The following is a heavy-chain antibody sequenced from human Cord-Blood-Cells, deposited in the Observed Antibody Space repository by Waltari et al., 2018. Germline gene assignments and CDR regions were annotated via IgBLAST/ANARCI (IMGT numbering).Heavy chain of an antibody. V-gene: IGHV3-33*01. Sequence: QVQLVESGGGVVQPGRSLRISCAASGFTFSSDGLRWVRQAPGKGLEWVAVIWYDGSNKYYADSVKGRFTISRDNSKNTLYLQMNSLRAEDTAVYYCARDMGIGADYWGQGTLVTVSS. CDR1: GFTFSSDG. CDR2: IWYDGSNK. CDR3: ARDMGIGADY. J-gene: IGHJ4*02. D-gene: IGHD2-21*01.